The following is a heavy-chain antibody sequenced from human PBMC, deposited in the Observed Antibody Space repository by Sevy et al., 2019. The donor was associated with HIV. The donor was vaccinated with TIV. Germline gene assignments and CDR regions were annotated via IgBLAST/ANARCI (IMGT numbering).Heavy chain of an antibody. CDR2: IKEDDTVK. V-gene: IGHV3-7*04. CDR1: GFSLESYW. Sequence: GGSLRLSCVASGFSLESYWMNWVRQAPVKPLEWVANIKEDDTVKYYVESVKGRFTISRDNGRNLVYLLMNNLKVEDTALYYCVRAIQSEGSFWGQGTRVTVSS. J-gene: IGHJ4*02. CDR3: VRAIQSEGSF. D-gene: IGHD2-21*01.